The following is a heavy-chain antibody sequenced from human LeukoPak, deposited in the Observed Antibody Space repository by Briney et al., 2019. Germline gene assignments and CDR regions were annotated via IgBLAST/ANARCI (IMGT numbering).Heavy chain of an antibody. J-gene: IGHJ5*02. V-gene: IGHV4-34*01. Sequence: SETLSLTCAVYGGSFSGYYWSWIRQPPGKGLEWIGEINHSGSTNYNPSLKSRATISVDTSKNQFSLKLNSVTAADRAVYYCARTYYGDNWFDPWGQGTLVTVSS. CDR2: INHSGST. D-gene: IGHD3-10*01. CDR3: ARTYYGDNWFDP. CDR1: GGSFSGYY.